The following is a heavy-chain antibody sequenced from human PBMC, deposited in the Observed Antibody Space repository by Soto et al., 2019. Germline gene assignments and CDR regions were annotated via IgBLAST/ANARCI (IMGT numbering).Heavy chain of an antibody. J-gene: IGHJ4*02. CDR3: ARASYYHGSGSYYNPPFDY. Sequence: QVQLVQSGAEVKKPGASVKVSCKASGYTFTSYGISWVRQAPGQGLEWMGWISAYNGNTNYAQKLQGRVTMTTDTSTSTAYMELRSLSSDDTAVYYCARASYYHGSGSYYNPPFDYWGQGTLVTVSS. CDR1: GYTFTSYG. V-gene: IGHV1-18*01. D-gene: IGHD3-10*01. CDR2: ISAYNGNT.